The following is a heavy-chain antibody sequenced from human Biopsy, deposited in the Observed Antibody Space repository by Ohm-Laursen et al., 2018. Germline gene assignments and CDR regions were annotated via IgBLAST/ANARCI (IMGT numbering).Heavy chain of an antibody. CDR1: GYTFYSYG. CDR3: ARAFGGACYSYAFDL. J-gene: IGHJ3*01. CDR2: ITADNT. V-gene: IGHV1-18*01. D-gene: IGHD2-21*02. Sequence: ASVNVSCKASGYTFYSYGITWVRQAPGQGLEWMGWITADNTNSAQKFQGRLTMTTDISTSTAYMDLKGLRSDDTAIYYCARAFGGACYSYAFDLWGQGTLVTVSS.